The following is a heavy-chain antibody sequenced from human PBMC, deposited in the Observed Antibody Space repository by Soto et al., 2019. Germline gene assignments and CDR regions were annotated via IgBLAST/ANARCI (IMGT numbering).Heavy chain of an antibody. CDR1: GGSISSYY. CDR2: IYYSGST. CDR3: ARGMELDGYNAIDY. J-gene: IGHJ4*02. Sequence: QVQLQESGPGLVKPSETLSLTCTVSGGSISSYYWSWIRQPPGKGLEWIGYIYYSGSTNYNPSLKSRVTISVDTSKNQFSLKLSSVTAADTAVYYCARGMELDGYNAIDYWGQGTLVTVSS. V-gene: IGHV4-59*01. D-gene: IGHD5-12*01.